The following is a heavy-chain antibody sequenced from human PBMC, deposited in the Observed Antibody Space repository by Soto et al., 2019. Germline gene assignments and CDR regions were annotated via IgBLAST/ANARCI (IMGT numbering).Heavy chain of an antibody. V-gene: IGHV3-23*01. J-gene: IGHJ4*02. Sequence: LILSCSASGFTFSDYAMSWVRQAPGKGLEWVSSISSGGGSPYYADSVKGRFTISRNNSKNTLFLQMNSLRAEDTAVYYCAKGDGRIVPRHFDYWGQGTLVTVSS. CDR2: ISSGGGSP. CDR1: GFTFSDYA. CDR3: AKGDGRIVPRHFDY. D-gene: IGHD1-26*01.